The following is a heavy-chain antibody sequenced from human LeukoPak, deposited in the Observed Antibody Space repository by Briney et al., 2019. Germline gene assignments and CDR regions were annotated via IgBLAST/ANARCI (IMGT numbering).Heavy chain of an antibody. Sequence: GESLKISCKGSGYSFTSYWIGWVRQMPGKGLEWMGIIYPGDSDTRYSPSFQGQVTISADKSISTAYLQWSSLKASDTAVYYCARHAIEEYYYDSSGYIDYWGQGTLVTVSS. CDR1: GYSFTSYW. V-gene: IGHV5-51*01. CDR3: ARHAIEEYYYDSSGYIDY. D-gene: IGHD3-22*01. J-gene: IGHJ4*02. CDR2: IYPGDSDT.